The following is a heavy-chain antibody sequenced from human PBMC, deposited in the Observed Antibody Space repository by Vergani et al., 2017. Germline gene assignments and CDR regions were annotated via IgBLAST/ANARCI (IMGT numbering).Heavy chain of an antibody. Sequence: QVQLVQSGAEVKKPGASVKVSCKASGYTFTGYYMHWVRQAPGQGLEWMGWINPNSGGTNYAQKFQGRVTMTRDTSSSTAYMELSRLRSDDTAVYYCARAIWSGYSPPCWGAFDIWGQGTMVTVSS. J-gene: IGHJ3*02. CDR1: GYTFTGYY. CDR2: INPNSGGT. V-gene: IGHV1-2*02. CDR3: ARAIWSGYSPPCWGAFDI. D-gene: IGHD3-3*01.